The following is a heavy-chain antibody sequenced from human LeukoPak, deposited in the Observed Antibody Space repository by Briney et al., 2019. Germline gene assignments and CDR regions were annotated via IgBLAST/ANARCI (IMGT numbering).Heavy chain of an antibody. D-gene: IGHD5-18*01. CDR2: IYTSGST. J-gene: IGHJ4*02. Sequence: SETLSLTCTVSGGSISSYYWSWIRQPAGKGLEWIGRIYTSGSTNYNPSLKSRVTMSVDTSKNQFSLKLSSVTAAGTAVYYCARERKSGYSYDIEYWGQGALVSVSS. CDR1: GGSISSYY. CDR3: ARERKSGYSYDIEY. V-gene: IGHV4-4*07.